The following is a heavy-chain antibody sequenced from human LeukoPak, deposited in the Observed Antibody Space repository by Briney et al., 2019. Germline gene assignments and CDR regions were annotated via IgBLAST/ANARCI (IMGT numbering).Heavy chain of an antibody. CDR2: IRAYNGNT. CDR3: ARGDGGSAPYDDYGMHV. CDR1: GYTVTSCG. J-gene: IGHJ6*02. V-gene: IGHV1-18*01. D-gene: IGHD2-15*01. Sequence: SVKVSRKASGYTVTSCGISWVQPPPPQGMEWMGWIRAYNGNTNYAQKLQDRVTITTDTSTSPAYMELRSLTSDDTAVYYCARGDGGSAPYDDYGMHVWGQGTTVTVSS.